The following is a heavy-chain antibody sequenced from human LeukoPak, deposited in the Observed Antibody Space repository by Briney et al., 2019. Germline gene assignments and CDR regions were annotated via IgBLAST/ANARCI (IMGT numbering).Heavy chain of an antibody. V-gene: IGHV4-59*01. D-gene: IGHD5-18*01. CDR1: GGSISSYY. Sequence: PSETLSLTCTVSGGSISSYYCSWIRQPPGKGLEWIGYIYYSGSTNYNPPLKSRVTISVDTSKNQFSLKLSSVTAADTAVYYCATYRGHAAMVLGANWFDPWGQGTLVTVSS. CDR2: IYYSGST. CDR3: ATYRGHAAMVLGANWFDP. J-gene: IGHJ5*02.